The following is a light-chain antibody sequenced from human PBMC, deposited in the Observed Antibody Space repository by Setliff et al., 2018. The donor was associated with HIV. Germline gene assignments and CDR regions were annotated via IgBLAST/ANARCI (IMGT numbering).Light chain of an antibody. CDR3: SSYTSSSTPYV. CDR1: SSDVGGYNY. CDR2: EVS. J-gene: IGLJ1*01. Sequence: LTQPASVSGSPGQSITISCTGTSSDVGGYNYVSWYQQHPGKAPKLMIYEVSNRPSGVSNRSSGSKSGNTASLTISGLQAEDEADYYCSSYTSSSTPYVFGTGTKVTVL. V-gene: IGLV2-14*01.